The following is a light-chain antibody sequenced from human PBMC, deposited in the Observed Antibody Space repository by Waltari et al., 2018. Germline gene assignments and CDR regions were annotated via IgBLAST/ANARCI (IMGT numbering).Light chain of an antibody. CDR1: HHIRNN. V-gene: IGKV1-16*02. CDR2: AAS. Sequence: DIQMTQSPSLLSASVGDRSTITCRAIHHIRNNLVCVQQIPGKPPKSLIYAASSLHSGVPSKFSGTGSGTDFTLTINGLQPEDFATYYCQQYNGYPLTFGQGTKLEIK. J-gene: IGKJ2*01. CDR3: QQYNGYPLT.